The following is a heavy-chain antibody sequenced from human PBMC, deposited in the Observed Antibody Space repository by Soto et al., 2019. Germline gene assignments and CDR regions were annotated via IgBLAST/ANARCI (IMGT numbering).Heavy chain of an antibody. CDR1: GGSIRSSSSY. CDR3: ARHHWTGVVEAATPVWYFDY. J-gene: IGHJ4*02. V-gene: IGHV4-39*01. Sequence: QLQLQESGPGLATPSETLSLTCTVSGGSIRSSSSYWGWIRQSPGQGLEWIGAIFYTATTYYNPSLKTRILMSVHTSNNPFSLNLNSLTAADTAVYYCARHHWTGVVEAATPVWYFDYWGLGALVTVSS. D-gene: IGHD2-15*01. CDR2: IFYTATT.